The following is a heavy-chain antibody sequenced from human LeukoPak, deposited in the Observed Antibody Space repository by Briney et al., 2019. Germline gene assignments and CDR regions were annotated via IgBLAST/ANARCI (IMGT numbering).Heavy chain of an antibody. J-gene: IGHJ4*02. D-gene: IGHD7-27*01. CDR2: ISDSGGGT. V-gene: IGHV3-23*01. Sequence: GGSLRLSCAASGFTFSSHAMSWVRQAPGKGLEWVSTISDSGGGTYYADSVKGRFTISRDNSKNTLYLQMSSLRVEDTAVYYCAKLTGDYWGQRTLVTVSS. CDR1: GFTFSSHA. CDR3: AKLTGDY.